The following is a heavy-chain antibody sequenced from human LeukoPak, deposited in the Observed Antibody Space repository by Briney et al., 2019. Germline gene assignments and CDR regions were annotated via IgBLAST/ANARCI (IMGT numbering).Heavy chain of an antibody. CDR2: IRGKAYGGTT. D-gene: IGHD1-26*01. Sequence: SGGSLRLSCTASGFTGSGLSFGDYPMSWFRQAGGEGLEWVAFIRGKAYGGTTEYAASVKGRFTISRDDYKSITYQQMNSLKSDDTAVYFCSRDGMGSTTVNWGQGTLVAVSA. CDR3: SRDGMGSTTVN. J-gene: IGHJ4*02. CDR1: GFTGSGLSFGDYP. V-gene: IGHV3-49*03.